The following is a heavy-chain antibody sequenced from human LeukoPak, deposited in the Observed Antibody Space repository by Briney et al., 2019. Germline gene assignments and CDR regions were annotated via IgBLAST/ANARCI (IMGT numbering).Heavy chain of an antibody. CDR1: GFTVSSNY. CDR2: IYSGGST. J-gene: IGHJ4*02. D-gene: IGHD3-22*01. V-gene: IGHV3-66*01. Sequence: GGSLRLSCAASGFTVSSNYMSWVRQAPGKGLEWVSVIYSGGSTYYADSVKGRFTISRDNSKNTLYLQMNSLRAEDTAVYYCARLLSGYYDGYFDYWGQGTLVTVSS. CDR3: ARLLSGYYDGYFDY.